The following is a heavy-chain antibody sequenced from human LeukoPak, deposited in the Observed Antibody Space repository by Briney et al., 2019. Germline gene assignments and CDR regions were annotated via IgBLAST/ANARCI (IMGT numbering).Heavy chain of an antibody. V-gene: IGHV1-46*01. J-gene: IGHJ5*02. CDR1: GYTFTSYY. CDR3: ARVLAADDGPYDWFDP. D-gene: IGHD6-13*01. Sequence: GASVKVSCKASGYTFTSYYMHWVRQAPGEGLEWMGIINPSGGSTSYAQKFQGRVTMTRNTSISTAYMELSSLRSEDTAVYYCARVLAADDGPYDWFDPWGQGTLVTVSS. CDR2: INPSGGST.